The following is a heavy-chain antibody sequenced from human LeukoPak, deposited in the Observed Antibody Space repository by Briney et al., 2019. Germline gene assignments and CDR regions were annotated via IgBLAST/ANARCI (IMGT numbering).Heavy chain of an antibody. D-gene: IGHD3-22*01. Sequence: ASVKVSCKASGYTFTGYYMHWVRQAPGQGLEWMGWINPNSGGTNYAQKFQGRVTMTRDTSISTAYMELSRLRSDDTAVYYCAIPTPADYYDSSGYKSIDYWGQGTLVTDSS. CDR1: GYTFTGYY. V-gene: IGHV1-2*02. J-gene: IGHJ4*02. CDR3: AIPTPADYYDSSGYKSIDY. CDR2: INPNSGGT.